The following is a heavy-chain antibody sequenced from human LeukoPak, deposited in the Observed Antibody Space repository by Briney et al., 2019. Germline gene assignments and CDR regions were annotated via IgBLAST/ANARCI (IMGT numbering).Heavy chain of an antibody. Sequence: SQTLSLTCTVSGGSISSGGYYWSWIRQHPGKGLEWIGYIYYSGSTYYNPSLKSRVTISVDTSENQFSLKLSSVTAADTAVYYCARGGYSYGYYYYGMDVWGQGTTVTVSS. CDR3: ARGGYSYGYYYYGMDV. CDR2: IYYSGST. CDR1: GGSISSGGYY. D-gene: IGHD5-18*01. V-gene: IGHV4-31*03. J-gene: IGHJ6*02.